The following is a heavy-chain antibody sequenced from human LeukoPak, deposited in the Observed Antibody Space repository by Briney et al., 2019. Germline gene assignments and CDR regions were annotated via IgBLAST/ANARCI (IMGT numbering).Heavy chain of an antibody. CDR3: ARGLSYDSSPSPYDY. CDR1: GYTFTSYG. CDR2: ISAYNGNT. D-gene: IGHD3-22*01. Sequence: GASVKVSCKASGYTFTSYGISWVRQAPGQGLEWMGWISAYNGNTNYAQKLQGRVTMTTDTSTSTAYMELRSLRSDDTAVYYCARGLSYDSSPSPYDYWGQGTLVTVSS. V-gene: IGHV1-18*01. J-gene: IGHJ4*02.